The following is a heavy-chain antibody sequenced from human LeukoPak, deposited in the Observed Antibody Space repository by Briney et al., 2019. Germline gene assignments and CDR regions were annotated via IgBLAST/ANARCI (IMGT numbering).Heavy chain of an antibody. V-gene: IGHV3-48*04. CDR2: ISSSSSTI. D-gene: IGHD6-13*01. CDR3: ARVAAASYYYGMDV. CDR1: GFTFSSYG. Sequence: GGSLRLSCAASGFTFSSYGMHWVRQAPGKGLEWVSYISSSSSTIYYADSVKGRFTISRDNAKNSLYLQMNSLRAEDTAVYYCARVAAASYYYGMDVWGQGTTVTVSS. J-gene: IGHJ6*02.